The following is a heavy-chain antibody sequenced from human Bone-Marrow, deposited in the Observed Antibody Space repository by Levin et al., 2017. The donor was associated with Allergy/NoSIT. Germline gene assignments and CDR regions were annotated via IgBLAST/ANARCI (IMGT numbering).Heavy chain of an antibody. D-gene: IGHD7-27*01. V-gene: IGHV4-59*13. J-gene: IGHJ2*01. CDR3: ARPASGSYWYFNL. Sequence: PSETLSLTCTVSGCSITDNYWSWIRHSPGKGLEWIGFGFYKGNTNYSPSLKSRVTIEVDTSRNQMSLKLRSVTAADTAVYYCARPASGSYWYFNLWGRGTLVTVSS. CDR1: GCSITDNY. CDR2: GFYKGNT.